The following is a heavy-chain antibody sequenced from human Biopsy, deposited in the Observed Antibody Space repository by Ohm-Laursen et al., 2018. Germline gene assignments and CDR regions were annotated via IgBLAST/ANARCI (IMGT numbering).Heavy chain of an antibody. Sequence: VKVSCKASGYTFSLYHIHWVRQAPGQGLEWMGWIDPDSGRTSFGQNFQGRVTMTSDTSTGTAYLELTRLRSDDTAVYYCARDPYCSGGNCYSPLDHWGQGTLVTVSA. D-gene: IGHD2-15*01. CDR3: ARDPYCSGGNCYSPLDH. CDR1: GYTFSLYH. J-gene: IGHJ4*02. V-gene: IGHV1-2*02. CDR2: IDPDSGRT.